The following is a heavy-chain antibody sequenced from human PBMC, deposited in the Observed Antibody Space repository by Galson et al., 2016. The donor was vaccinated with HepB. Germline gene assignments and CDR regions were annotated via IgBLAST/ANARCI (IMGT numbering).Heavy chain of an antibody. CDR3: ARGASADYYFDY. CDR2: INTNTGKP. Sequence: SVKVSCKASGYAFTKYGIYWVRQAPGEGLEWMGWINTNTGKPTYAQGFTGRFVFSLDTSVGTAFVQINGLKADDTALYYCARGASADYYFDYWGQGTLVTVFS. D-gene: IGHD6-13*01. J-gene: IGHJ4*02. CDR1: GYAFTKYG. V-gene: IGHV7-4-1*02.